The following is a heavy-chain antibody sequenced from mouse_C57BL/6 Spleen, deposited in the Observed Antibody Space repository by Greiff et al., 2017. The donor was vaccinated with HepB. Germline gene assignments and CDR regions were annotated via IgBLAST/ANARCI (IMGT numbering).Heavy chain of an antibody. CDR1: GYTFTDYE. Sequence: VQLQQSGAELVRPGASVTLSCKASGYTFTDYEMHWVKQTPVHGLEWIGSIDPETGGTAYKQKFKGKAILTADKSSSTAYMELRSLTSEDSAVYYCTRKTYYDGSMSYAMDYWGQGTSVTVSS. J-gene: IGHJ4*01. CDR3: TRKTYYDGSMSYAMDY. CDR2: IDPETGGT. D-gene: IGHD1-1*01. V-gene: IGHV1-15*01.